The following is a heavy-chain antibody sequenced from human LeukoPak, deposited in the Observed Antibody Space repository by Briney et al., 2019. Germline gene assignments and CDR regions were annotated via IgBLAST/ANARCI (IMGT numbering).Heavy chain of an antibody. Sequence: ASVRVSCKASGYTYTSYDFYAVRQAAGQRPDWMGWMSPNSGDTGYAQKFQDRVTMTRNTSISTAYMELSSLRSDDTAVYYCARGPPNWGYDYWGPGTLVTVSS. CDR3: ARGPPNWGYDY. D-gene: IGHD7-27*01. V-gene: IGHV1-8*01. CDR1: GYTYTSYD. CDR2: MSPNSGDT. J-gene: IGHJ4*02.